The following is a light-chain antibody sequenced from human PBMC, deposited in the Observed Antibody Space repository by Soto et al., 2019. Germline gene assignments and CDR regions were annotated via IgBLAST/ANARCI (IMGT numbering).Light chain of an antibody. CDR2: GAS. CDR3: QHYNSYSEA. CDR1: QNISIN. Sequence: EIVMTQSPATLSVFPGERATLSCRASQNISINLGWYQQKPGQAPRLLIYGASTRATGFPVGFSGSGSGTEFTLTISSLQPDDFATYYCQHYNSYSEAFGQGTKVDIK. J-gene: IGKJ1*01. V-gene: IGKV3-15*01.